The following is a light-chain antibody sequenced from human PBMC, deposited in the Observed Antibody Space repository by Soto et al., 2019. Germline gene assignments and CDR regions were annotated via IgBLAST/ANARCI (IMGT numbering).Light chain of an antibody. J-gene: IGKJ1*01. CDR2: KAS. Sequence: DIQMTQSPSTLSASVGDSVTITCRASQAISSWLAWYQQKPGKAPKLLIYKASTLKSGVPSRFSGSGSGTEFTLTISSLQPDDFATYYCQPYNSYSEAFGQGTKVELK. V-gene: IGKV1-5*03. CDR3: QPYNSYSEA. CDR1: QAISSW.